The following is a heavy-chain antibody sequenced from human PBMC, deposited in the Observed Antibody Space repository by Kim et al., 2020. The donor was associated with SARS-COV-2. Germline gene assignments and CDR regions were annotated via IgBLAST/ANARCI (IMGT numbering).Heavy chain of an antibody. J-gene: IGHJ4*02. V-gene: IGHV5-51*01. CDR3: ARLYYDSSAPRY. D-gene: IGHD3-22*01. Sequence: YSPSFQGQVTISADKSISTAYLQWSSLKASDTAMYYCARLYYDSSAPRYWGQGTLVTVSS.